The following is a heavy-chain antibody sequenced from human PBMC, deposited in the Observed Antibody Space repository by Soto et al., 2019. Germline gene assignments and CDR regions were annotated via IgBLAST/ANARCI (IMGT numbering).Heavy chain of an antibody. J-gene: IGHJ3*01. CDR1: GFIFSDYS. D-gene: IGHD3-22*01. Sequence: EVQLVESGGGLVPPGGSLRLSCAASGFIFSDYSMRWVRQSPGKGLEGVANITHDGSEEDYLDSVKGRLTISRDNAKNALYFELNSLRAEDTAVYYCARVYYDRRVPTKYRAFDFWGQGTVVTVSS. CDR2: ITHDGSEE. CDR3: ARVYYDRRVPTKYRAFDF. V-gene: IGHV3-7*01.